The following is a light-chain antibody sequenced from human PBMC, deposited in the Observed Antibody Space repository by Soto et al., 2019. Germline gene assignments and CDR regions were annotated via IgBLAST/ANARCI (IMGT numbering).Light chain of an antibody. CDR1: QSISSW. CDR2: KAS. V-gene: IGKV1-5*03. J-gene: IGKJ2*01. CDR3: QQYNSYSPGYT. Sequence: DIQMTQSPSTLSASVGDRVTITCRASQSISSWLAWYQQKPGKAPKLLIYKASSLESGVPSRFSGSGSGTECSLTISILQPDDFATYYCQQYNSYSPGYTFGQGTKLEIK.